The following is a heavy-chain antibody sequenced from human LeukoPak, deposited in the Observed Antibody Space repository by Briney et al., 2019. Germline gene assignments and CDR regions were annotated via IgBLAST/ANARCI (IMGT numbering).Heavy chain of an antibody. Sequence: PGGSLRLSCAASGFTFSSYSMNWVRQAPGKGLEWVSSISSSSSYIYYADSVKGRFTISRDNAKNSLYLQMNSLRAEDTAVYYCARGPIFGVAYTGIGWFDPWGQGTLVTVSS. CDR2: ISSSSSYI. D-gene: IGHD3-3*01. CDR1: GFTFSSYS. V-gene: IGHV3-21*01. CDR3: ARGPIFGVAYTGIGWFDP. J-gene: IGHJ5*02.